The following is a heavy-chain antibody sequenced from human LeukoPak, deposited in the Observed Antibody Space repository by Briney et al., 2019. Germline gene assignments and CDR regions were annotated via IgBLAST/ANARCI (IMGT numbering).Heavy chain of an antibody. CDR3: ATTSRYYDIEGNWFDP. CDR1: GTSFSGYY. D-gene: IGHD3-22*01. J-gene: IGHJ5*02. V-gene: IGHV4-34*01. CDR2: INHSGST. Sequence: PSETLSLTCAVYGTSFSGYYWSWIRQPPGEGLEWIGEINHSGSTNYNPSLKSRVTISVDTSKNQFSLKVTSVTAADTAVYYCATTSRYYDIEGNWFDPWGQGTLVTVSS.